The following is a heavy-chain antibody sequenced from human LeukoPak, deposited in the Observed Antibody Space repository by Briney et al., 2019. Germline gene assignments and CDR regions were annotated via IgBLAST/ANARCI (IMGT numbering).Heavy chain of an antibody. V-gene: IGHV1-2*02. CDR1: GYTFTGYY. CDR2: INPNSGGT. Sequence: ASVKVSCKASGYTFTGYYMHWVRQAPGQGLEWMGWINPNSGGTNYAQKFQGRVTMTRDTSISTAYTELSRLRSDDTAVYYCARTNYDFWSGYHWFDPWGQGTLVTVSS. D-gene: IGHD3-3*01. J-gene: IGHJ5*02. CDR3: ARTNYDFWSGYHWFDP.